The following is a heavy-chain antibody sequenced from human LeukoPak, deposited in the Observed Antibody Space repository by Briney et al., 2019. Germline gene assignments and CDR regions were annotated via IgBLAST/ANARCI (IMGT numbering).Heavy chain of an antibody. J-gene: IGHJ4*02. V-gene: IGHV3-9*01. D-gene: IGHD1-1*01. CDR1: GFTFDDYA. CDR2: ISWNSGSI. Sequence: PGRSLGLSCAASGFTFDDYAMHWVRQAPGKGLEWVSGISWNSGSIGYADSVKGRFTISRDNAKNSLYLQMNSLRAEDTALYYCAKDNLYNWNDSYFDYWGQGTLVTVSS. CDR3: AKDNLYNWNDSYFDY.